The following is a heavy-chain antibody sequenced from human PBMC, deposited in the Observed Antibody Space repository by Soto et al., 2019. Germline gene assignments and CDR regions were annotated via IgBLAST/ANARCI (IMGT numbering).Heavy chain of an antibody. D-gene: IGHD1-26*01. CDR1: GGTFGDYP. CDR2: IIPIFGTA. CDR3: ATDGFSGSYYGY. V-gene: IGHV1-69*06. J-gene: IGHJ1*01. Sequence: SVKVSCKASGGTFGDYPITWVRQAPGQGLEWMGGIIPIFGTADYAQKFQGRVTITADKSTSTTYMELSSLRSEDTAVSYCATDGFSGSYYGYWGQGTLVTVSS.